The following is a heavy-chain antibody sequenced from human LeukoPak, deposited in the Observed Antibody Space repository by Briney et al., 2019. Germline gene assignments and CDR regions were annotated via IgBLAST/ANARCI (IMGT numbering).Heavy chain of an antibody. Sequence: GGSLRLSCAASGFTFSSYWMSWVRQAPGKGLEWVANIKQDGSEKYYVDSVKGRFTISRDNAKNSLYLQMNSLRAEDTAVYYCARDQAYLGIQNNWFDPWGQGTLVTVSS. CDR2: IKQDGSEK. CDR1: GFTFSSYW. V-gene: IGHV3-7*01. CDR3: ARDQAYLGIQNNWFDP. J-gene: IGHJ5*02. D-gene: IGHD7-27*01.